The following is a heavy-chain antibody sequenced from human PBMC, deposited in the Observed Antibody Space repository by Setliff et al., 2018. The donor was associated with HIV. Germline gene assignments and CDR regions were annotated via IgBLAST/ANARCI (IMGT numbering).Heavy chain of an antibody. CDR3: ARRVLQDSTITSSNWFDS. D-gene: IGHD2-2*01. J-gene: IGHJ5*01. Sequence: PSETLSLTCTVSGDSISSYSWNWIRQPPGRGLEWIGYVYASGETNYNPSLKSRVTMSTDTSRNQFFLNLNYATAADTAVYSCARRVLQDSTITSSNWFDSWGQGTLVTVSS. V-gene: IGHV4-4*09. CDR1: GDSISSYS. CDR2: VYASGET.